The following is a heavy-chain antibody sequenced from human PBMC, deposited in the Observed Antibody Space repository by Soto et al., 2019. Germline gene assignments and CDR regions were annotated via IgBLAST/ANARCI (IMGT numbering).Heavy chain of an antibody. V-gene: IGHV3-53*01. D-gene: IGHD2-21*02. Sequence: PGGSLRLSCAASGFNVNSDYMNWVRQTPGKGLEWVASIYSGETTYYADSVRVRFTISSDKSKNTLYFQLSSLRIEDTAVYYCTRDGRGLGRLSLFEYWGQGVLVTVSS. CDR2: IYSGETT. J-gene: IGHJ4*02. CDR3: TRDGRGLGRLSLFEY. CDR1: GFNVNSDY.